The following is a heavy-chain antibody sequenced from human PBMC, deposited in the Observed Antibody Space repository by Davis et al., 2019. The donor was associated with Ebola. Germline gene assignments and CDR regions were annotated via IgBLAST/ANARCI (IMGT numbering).Heavy chain of an antibody. D-gene: IGHD3-10*01. Sequence: GGSLRLSCAASGFTFSDYYMNWIRQAPGKGLECISYISSSSSSIYYADSVKGRFTISRDNAKNSLYLQMNGLRAEDTAVYYCVRDYGRGWSSFYYYMDVWGKGTTVTVSS. CDR2: ISSSSSSI. CDR3: VRDYGRGWSSFYYYMDV. CDR1: GFTFSDYY. V-gene: IGHV3-11*04. J-gene: IGHJ6*03.